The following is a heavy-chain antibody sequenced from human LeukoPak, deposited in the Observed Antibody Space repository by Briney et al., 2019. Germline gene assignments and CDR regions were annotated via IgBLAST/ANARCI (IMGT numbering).Heavy chain of an antibody. CDR3: ARNTIFGGWFDP. CDR2: IYYSGST. Sequence: SETLSLTCTVSGGSISSGDYYWSRIRQPPGKGLEWIGYIYYSGSTYYNPSLKSRVTISVDTSKNQFSLKLSSVTAADTAVYYCARNTIFGGWFDPWGQGTLVTVSS. V-gene: IGHV4-30-4*01. CDR1: GGSISSGDYY. D-gene: IGHD3-3*01. J-gene: IGHJ5*02.